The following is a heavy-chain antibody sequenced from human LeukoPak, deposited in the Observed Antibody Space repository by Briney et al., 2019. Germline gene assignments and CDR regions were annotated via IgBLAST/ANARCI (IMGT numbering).Heavy chain of an antibody. CDR2: ISSSSSYI. CDR1: GFTFSSYS. CDR3: AKAGAVVVVAAKYFDY. V-gene: IGHV3-21*04. Sequence: GGSLRLSCAASGFTFSSYSMNWVRQAPGKGLEWVSSISSSSSYIYYADSVKGRFTISRDNAKNSLYLQMNSLRAEDTAVYYCAKAGAVVVVAAKYFDYWGQGTLVTVSS. D-gene: IGHD2-15*01. J-gene: IGHJ4*02.